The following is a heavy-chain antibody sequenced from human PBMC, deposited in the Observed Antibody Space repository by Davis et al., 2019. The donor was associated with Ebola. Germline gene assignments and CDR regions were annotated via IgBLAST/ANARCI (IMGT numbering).Heavy chain of an antibody. J-gene: IGHJ4*02. D-gene: IGHD6-19*01. CDR1: GFTFSDYY. V-gene: IGHV3-11*01. CDR3: ARSTRGSGYTLEQWLVPFDY. Sequence: GESLKISCAASGFTFSDYYMSWIRQAPGKGLEWVSYISSSGSTIYYADSVKGRFTISRDNAKNSLYLQMNSLRAEDTAVYYCARSTRGSGYTLEQWLVPFDYWGQGTLVTVSS. CDR2: ISSSGSTI.